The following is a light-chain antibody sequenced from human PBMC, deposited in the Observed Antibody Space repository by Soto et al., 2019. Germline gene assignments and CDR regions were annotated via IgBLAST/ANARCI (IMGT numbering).Light chain of an antibody. CDR1: SSDVGGYHY. CDR3: TSYTGSNNLYV. CDR2: EVS. Sequence: SVLTRPPSSSGSPGQSVTISCTGTSSDVGGYHYVAWYQQHPGKAPKLMIYEVSKRPSGVPDRFSGSKSGNTASLTVSGLQAEDEADYYCTSYTGSNNLYVFGTGTKVTVL. V-gene: IGLV2-8*01. J-gene: IGLJ1*01.